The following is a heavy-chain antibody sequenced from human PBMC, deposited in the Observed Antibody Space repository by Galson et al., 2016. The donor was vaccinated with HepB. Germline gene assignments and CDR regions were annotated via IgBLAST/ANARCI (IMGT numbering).Heavy chain of an antibody. CDR3: ARRAPFVQRPFDY. J-gene: IGHJ4*02. Sequence: SLRLSCADSGFTFSSYWMSWVRQAPGKGLEWVANIKQEGSEKYYVDSVKGRFTISRDNAKNSLYLQMNSLRAEDTAVYYCARRAPFVQRPFDYWGQGTLVTVSS. CDR1: GFTFSSYW. CDR2: IKQEGSEK. V-gene: IGHV3-7*01. D-gene: IGHD1-1*01.